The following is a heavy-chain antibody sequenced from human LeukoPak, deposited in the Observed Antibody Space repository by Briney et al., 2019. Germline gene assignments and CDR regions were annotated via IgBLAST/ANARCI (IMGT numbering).Heavy chain of an antibody. V-gene: IGHV3-7*01. Sequence: GGSLRLSCAASGFTLGVYWMTWVRQAPGKGLEWVANINQDGSEKHHLDSVKGRFTISRDNPRNSLSLQMSSLRAEDTAIYYCARNSESLTHPKYWGQGTLVTVSS. CDR1: GFTLGVYW. CDR2: INQDGSEK. J-gene: IGHJ4*02. CDR3: ARNSESLTHPKY. D-gene: IGHD1-14*01.